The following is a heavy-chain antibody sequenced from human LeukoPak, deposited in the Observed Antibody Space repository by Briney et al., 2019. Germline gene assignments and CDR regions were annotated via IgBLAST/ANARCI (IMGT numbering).Heavy chain of an antibody. CDR2: ISGDGGST. D-gene: IGHD3-22*01. V-gene: IGHV3-43*02. J-gene: IGHJ6*02. CDR3: AKDNYYDSSGYLYYYYGMDV. Sequence: GGSLRLSCAASGFTFDDYAMHWVRQAPGKGLEWASLISGDGGSTYYADSVKGRFTISRDNSKNSLYLQMNSLRTEDTALYYCAKDNYYDSSGYLYYYYGMDVWGQGTTVTVSS. CDR1: GFTFDDYA.